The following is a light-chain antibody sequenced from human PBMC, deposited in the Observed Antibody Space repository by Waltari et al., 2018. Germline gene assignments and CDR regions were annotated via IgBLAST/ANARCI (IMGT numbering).Light chain of an antibody. CDR1: QSVLHSSNNKNY. CDR2: WAP. CDR3: QQYYSSPRT. V-gene: IGKV4-1*01. J-gene: IGKJ1*01. Sequence: DIVMTQSPDSLAVSLGERAAINCKSRQSVLHSSNNKNYLAWFQQKPGQPPKLLIYWAPTRESGIPDRFSGSGSGTDFTLTISSLQAEDVAVYYCQQYYSSPRTFGQGTKVEIK.